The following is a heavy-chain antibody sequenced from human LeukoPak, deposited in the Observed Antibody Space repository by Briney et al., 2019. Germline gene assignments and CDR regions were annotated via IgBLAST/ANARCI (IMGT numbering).Heavy chain of an antibody. J-gene: IGHJ4*02. V-gene: IGHV1-2*02. CDR1: GYTFTGYY. CDR3: ARDQHYYDSSGYYS. Sequence: ASVKVSCKASGYTFTGYYMHWVRQAPGQGLDWMGWINPNSGGTNYAQKFQGRVTMTRDTSISTAYMELSRLRSDDTAVYYCARDQHYYDSSGYYSWGQGTLVTVSS. D-gene: IGHD3-22*01. CDR2: INPNSGGT.